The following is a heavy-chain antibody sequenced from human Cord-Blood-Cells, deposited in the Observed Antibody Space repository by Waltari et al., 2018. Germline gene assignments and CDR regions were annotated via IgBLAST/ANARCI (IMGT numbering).Heavy chain of an antibody. CDR2: IYGGGST. J-gene: IGHJ4*02. CDR1: GFTVSSSS. Sequence: EVQLVESGGGLIQPGGSVGLSCAASGFTVSSSSMSWVRQAPGKGLEWVSVIYGGGSTYYADSVKGRVTSSRDNPKNTLYLQMNSLRAEDTAVYYCACSSSWYRGPFDYWGQGTLVTVSS. V-gene: IGHV3-53*01. D-gene: IGHD6-13*01. CDR3: ACSSSWYRGPFDY.